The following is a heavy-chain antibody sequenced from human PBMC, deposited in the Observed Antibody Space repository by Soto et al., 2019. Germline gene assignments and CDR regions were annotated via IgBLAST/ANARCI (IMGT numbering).Heavy chain of an antibody. CDR1: GFTFSSYW. D-gene: IGHD3-10*01. J-gene: IGHJ4*02. CDR2: IKQDGSEK. CDR3: ARGRLLWSTSNDDY. V-gene: IGHV3-7*03. Sequence: PGGSLRLSCAASGFTFSSYWMSWVRQAPGKGLEGVANIKQDGSEKYYVDSVKGRFTISRDNAKNSLYLQMNSLRAEDTAVYYCARGRLLWSTSNDDYWGQGTLVTVSS.